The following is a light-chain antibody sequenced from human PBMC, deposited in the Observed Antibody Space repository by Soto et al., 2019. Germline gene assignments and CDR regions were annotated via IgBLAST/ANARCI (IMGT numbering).Light chain of an antibody. V-gene: IGKV1-9*01. CDR1: QGISNY. Sequence: IQLTQSPSSLSASVGDRVTITCRASQGISNYLGWYQQKPGKAPKLLIYAASTLQTGVPSRFSGGGSGTEFSLTISSLQPDDFATYYCQQYNTYSFGQGTKVDIK. CDR2: AAS. CDR3: QQYNTYS. J-gene: IGKJ1*01.